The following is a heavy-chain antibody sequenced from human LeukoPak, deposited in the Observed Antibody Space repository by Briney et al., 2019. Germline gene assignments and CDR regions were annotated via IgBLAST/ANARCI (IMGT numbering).Heavy chain of an antibody. J-gene: IGHJ4*02. CDR2: INPNSGGT. CDR3: ARDWGIQQWPPSYFDY. V-gene: IGHV1-2*02. Sequence: ASVKVSCKASGYTFTGYDMHWVRQAPGQGLEWMGWINPNSGGTNYAQKFQGRVTMTRDTSISTAYMELSRLTSDDTAVYYCARDWGIQQWPPSYFDYWGQGTLVTVSS. CDR1: GYTFTGYD. D-gene: IGHD5-18*01.